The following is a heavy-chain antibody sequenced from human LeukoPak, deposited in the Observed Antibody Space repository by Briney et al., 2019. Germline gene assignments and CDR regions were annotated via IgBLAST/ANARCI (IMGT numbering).Heavy chain of an antibody. V-gene: IGHV3-15*01. CDR2: IKSKTDGGTT. D-gene: IGHD4-17*01. CDR3: TTDRGYDDYGDYGGGYFDY. CDR1: GFTFSNAW. J-gene: IGHJ4*02. Sequence: PGGSLRLSCAASGFTFSNAWMSWVRQAPGKGLEWVGRIKSKTDGGTTDYAAPVKGRFTISRDDSKNTLYLQMNSLKTEDTAVYYCTTDRGYDDYGDYGGGYFDYWGQGTLVAVSS.